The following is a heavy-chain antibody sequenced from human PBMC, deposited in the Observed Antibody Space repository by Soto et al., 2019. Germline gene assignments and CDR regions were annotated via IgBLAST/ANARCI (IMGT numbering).Heavy chain of an antibody. CDR3: ARGPRGYVYYHGMDV. Sequence: SETLSLTCTVSGGSISSYYCILIRHSSGKGLEWIGRIDTSGTTNYNPSLKSRVTMSVDASKNQFSLNLSSVTAADTAVYYCARGPRGYVYYHGMDVWGQGTTVTVSS. CDR1: GGSISSYY. D-gene: IGHD3-10*01. V-gene: IGHV4-4*07. CDR2: IDTSGTT. J-gene: IGHJ6*02.